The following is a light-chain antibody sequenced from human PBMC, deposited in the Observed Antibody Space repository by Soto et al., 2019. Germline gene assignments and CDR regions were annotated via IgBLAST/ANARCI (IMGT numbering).Light chain of an antibody. CDR3: QQFESVPLT. V-gene: IGKV1-33*01. CDR2: DAS. Sequence: DIQMTQSPSSLSASVGDRVTITCRASQDIRNYLNWYQQKPGKVPKLLIYDASTLNAEVPSRFSASGSGTHFTFVISSLQPEDVGAYYCQQFESVPLTFGGGTKLEIK. J-gene: IGKJ4*01. CDR1: QDIRNY.